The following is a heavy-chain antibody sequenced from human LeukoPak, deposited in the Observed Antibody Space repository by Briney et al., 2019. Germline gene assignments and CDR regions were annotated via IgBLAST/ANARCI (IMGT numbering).Heavy chain of an antibody. CDR2: ISYDGSNK. J-gene: IGHJ3*02. V-gene: IGHV3-30-3*01. CDR1: GFTFSSYA. CDR3: ARGEFHLPFDI. Sequence: GGSLRHSCAASGFTFSSYAMHWVRQAPGKGLEWVAVISYDGSNKYYADSVKGRFTISRDNAKSSLYLQMDSLRAEDTAVYYCARGEFHLPFDIWGQGTMVTLSS. D-gene: IGHD3-16*01.